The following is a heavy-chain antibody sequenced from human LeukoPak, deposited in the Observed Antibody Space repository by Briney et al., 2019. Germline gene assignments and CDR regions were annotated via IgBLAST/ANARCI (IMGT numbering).Heavy chain of an antibody. J-gene: IGHJ3*01. D-gene: IGHD4-17*01. CDR1: GFTVSNKN. CDR3: ARSGYGDYPLGGFDL. V-gene: IGHV3-53*01. CDR2: IHSRDNT. Sequence: GGSLRLSCEASGFTVSNKNMNWVRQAPGPGLKWVSLIHSRDNTYYADSVQGRFTIFRDNSKNTLFLQMSRLRAEDTAIYYCARSGYGDYPLGGFDLWGQGTMVTVSS.